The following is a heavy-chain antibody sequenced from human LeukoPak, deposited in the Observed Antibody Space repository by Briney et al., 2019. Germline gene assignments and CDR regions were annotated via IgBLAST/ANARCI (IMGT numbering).Heavy chain of an antibody. CDR3: ARERLTGEVGYSYGYFDY. CDR1: GYTFTSYG. J-gene: IGHJ4*02. Sequence: ASVKVSCKASGYTFTSYGISWVRQAPGQGLEWMGRIIPILGIANYAQKFQGRVTITADKSTSTAYMELSSLRSEDTAVYYCARERLTGEVGYSYGYFDYWGQGTLVTVSS. D-gene: IGHD5-18*01. CDR2: IIPILGIA. V-gene: IGHV1-69*04.